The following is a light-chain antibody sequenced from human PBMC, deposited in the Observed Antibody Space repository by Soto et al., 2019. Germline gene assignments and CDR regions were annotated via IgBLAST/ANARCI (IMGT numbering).Light chain of an antibody. CDR3: QQYKNWPPYT. V-gene: IGKV3-15*01. CDR1: QSVSSN. Sequence: EIVMTQSPATLSVSPGHRVTLSCRASQSVSSNLAWYQQKPGQAPRLLIYSASTRATGIPARFSGSGSGTEFTLTISSLQSEDFAVYYCQQYKNWPPYTFGQGTKLEIK. J-gene: IGKJ2*01. CDR2: SAS.